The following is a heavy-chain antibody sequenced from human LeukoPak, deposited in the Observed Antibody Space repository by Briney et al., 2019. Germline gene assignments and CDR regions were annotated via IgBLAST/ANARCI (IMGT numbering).Heavy chain of an antibody. J-gene: IGHJ4*02. CDR2: IYYSGST. CDR3: ARGDSNYVSLIDY. Sequence: SETLSLTCTVSGGSISSGDYYWSWIRQPPGKGLEWIGYIYYSGSTYYNPSLKSRVTISVDTSKNQFSLKLSSVTAADTAVYYCARGDSNYVSLIDYWGQGTLVTVSS. D-gene: IGHD4-11*01. CDR1: GGSISSGDYY. V-gene: IGHV4-30-4*01.